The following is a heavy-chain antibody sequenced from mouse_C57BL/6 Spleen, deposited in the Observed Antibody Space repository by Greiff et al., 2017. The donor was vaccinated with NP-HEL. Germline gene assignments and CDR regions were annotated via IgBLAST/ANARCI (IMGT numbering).Heavy chain of an antibody. J-gene: IGHJ3*01. V-gene: IGHV3-6*01. CDR3: ARGGYASAWFAY. Sequence: EVQLVESGPGLVKPSQSLSLTCSVTGYSITSGYYWNWIRQFPGNKLEWMGYISYDGSNNYNPSLKNRISITRDTSKNQFFLKLNSVTTEDTATYYCARGGYASAWFAYWGQGTLVTVSA. CDR1: GYSITSGYY. CDR2: ISYDGSN. D-gene: IGHD2-2*01.